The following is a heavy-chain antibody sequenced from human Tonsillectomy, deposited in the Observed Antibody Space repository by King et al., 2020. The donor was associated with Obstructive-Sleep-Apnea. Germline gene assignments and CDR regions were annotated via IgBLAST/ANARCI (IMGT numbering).Heavy chain of an antibody. CDR3: ASNPTANYYYYYYGMDV. CDR1: GGTFSSYA. D-gene: IGHD4-17*01. J-gene: IGHJ6*02. V-gene: IGHV1-69*01. Sequence: VQLVESGAEVKKPGSSVKVSCKASGGTFSSYAISWVRQAPGQGLEWMGVIIPIFGTANYAQKFQGRGTITADESTSTAYMELSSLRSEDTAVYYWASNPTANYYYYYYGMDVWGQGTTVTVSS. CDR2: IIPIFGTA.